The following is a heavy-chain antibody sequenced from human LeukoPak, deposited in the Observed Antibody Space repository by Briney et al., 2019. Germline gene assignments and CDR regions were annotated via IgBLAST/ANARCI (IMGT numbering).Heavy chain of an antibody. V-gene: IGHV3-11*04. CDR2: MSVSGDTI. CDR3: ARTGGGDAFDI. CDR1: GFTFSDHY. Sequence: SGGSLRLSCAASGFTFSDHYMSWIRQAPGKGLEWVSYMSVSGDTIYYADSVKGRFTISRDNAKSSLYLQMNSLRAEDTAVYYCARTGGGDAFDIWGQGTMVTVSS. D-gene: IGHD3-16*01. J-gene: IGHJ3*02.